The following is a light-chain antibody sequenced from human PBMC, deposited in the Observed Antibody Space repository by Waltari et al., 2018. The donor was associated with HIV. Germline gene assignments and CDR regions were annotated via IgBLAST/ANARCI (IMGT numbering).Light chain of an antibody. Sequence: QSALTQPVSVSGSPGQSITISCTGTSSDVGGYNYVSWYQQHPAKAPKLMIYEVTTRTSGGSNRFSGSKSGNTAALTLSGLQAEDEADYYCSSYTSSSTLVFGGGTKLTVL. CDR1: SSDVGGYNY. CDR2: EVT. CDR3: SSYTSSSTLV. V-gene: IGLV2-14*01. J-gene: IGLJ2*01.